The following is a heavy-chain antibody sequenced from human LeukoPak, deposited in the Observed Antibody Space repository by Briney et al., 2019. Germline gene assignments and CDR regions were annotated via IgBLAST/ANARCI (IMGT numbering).Heavy chain of an antibody. J-gene: IGHJ4*02. CDR3: AGSSIAPFDY. V-gene: IGHV4-39*01. D-gene: IGHD6-6*01. Sequence: SETLSLTCTVSGGSISSSSNFWGWIRQPPGKGLEWIGSMYNSGSIYYNPSLKNRVTISVDTSKNQFSLKLSSVTAADTAVYYCAGSSIAPFDYWGQGTLVTVSS. CDR1: GGSISSSSNF. CDR2: MYNSGSI.